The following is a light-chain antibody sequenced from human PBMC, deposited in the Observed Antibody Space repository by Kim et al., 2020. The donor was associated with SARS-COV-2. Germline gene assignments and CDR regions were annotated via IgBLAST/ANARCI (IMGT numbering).Light chain of an antibody. V-gene: IGKV3-11*01. CDR1: QSVSTY. Sequence: DTVLTQFPATLSLSPGERATLSCKASQSVSTYLAWYQHKPGQAPRLLIHDASTRATGIPPRFSGSGSGTDFTLTVTSLEPEDFAIYYCQQRSNWPPTLGGGTKVEI. CDR2: DAS. CDR3: QQRSNWPPT. J-gene: IGKJ4*01.